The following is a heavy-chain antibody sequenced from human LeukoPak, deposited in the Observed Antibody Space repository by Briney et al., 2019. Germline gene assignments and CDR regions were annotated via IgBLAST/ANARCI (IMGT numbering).Heavy chain of an antibody. Sequence: SETLSLTCTVSGVSISSYHWTWIRQPPGEGLEWIGYIYPGGTTSYNPSLTSRVTISLDRSRSQFSLKLSSVTAADTAVYYCARQVGSSRIDYWGQGTLVTASS. CDR1: GVSISSYH. CDR2: IYPGGTT. J-gene: IGHJ4*02. V-gene: IGHV4-59*08. CDR3: ARQVGSSRIDY. D-gene: IGHD1-26*01.